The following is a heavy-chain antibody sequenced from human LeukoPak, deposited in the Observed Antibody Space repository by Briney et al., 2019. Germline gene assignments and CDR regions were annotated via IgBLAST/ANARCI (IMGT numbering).Heavy chain of an antibody. V-gene: IGHV1-69*05. D-gene: IGHD5-18*01. CDR2: IIPIFGTA. Sequence: ASVKVSCKASGGTFSSYAISWVRQAPGQGLEWMGGIIPIFGTANYAQKFQGRVTITTDESTSTAYMELSSLRSEDTAVYYCATARGYGYGYPDYWGQGTLVTVSS. J-gene: IGHJ4*02. CDR3: ATARGYGYGYPDY. CDR1: GGTFSSYA.